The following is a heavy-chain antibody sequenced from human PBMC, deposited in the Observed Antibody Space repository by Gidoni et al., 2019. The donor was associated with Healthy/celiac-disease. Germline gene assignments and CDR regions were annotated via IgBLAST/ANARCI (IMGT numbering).Heavy chain of an antibody. D-gene: IGHD3-3*01. V-gene: IGHV3-48*03. J-gene: IGHJ6*02. Sequence: EVQLVESGGGLVQPGGSLRLSCAASGFTFSSYEMNWVRQAPGKGLEGVSYISSSGSTIYYADSVKGRFTISRDNAKNSLYLQMNSLRAEDTAVYYCARDYLYDFWTAYPGYYYGMDVWGQGTTVTVSS. CDR2: ISSSGSTI. CDR3: ARDYLYDFWTAYPGYYYGMDV. CDR1: GFTFSSYE.